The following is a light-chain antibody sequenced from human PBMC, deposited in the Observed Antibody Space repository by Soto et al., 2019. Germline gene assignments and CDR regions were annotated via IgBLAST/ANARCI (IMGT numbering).Light chain of an antibody. CDR2: DTS. V-gene: IGKV3-15*01. Sequence: EIVMTQSPATLSVSPGGRATLSCRASQSVSSKLAWYQHKPGQTPRLLIYDTSTRATGVPTRFSGSRSGAEFTLTINSLQSEDFAVYYCQPYNNWPLTFGGGTKVDIK. CDR3: QPYNNWPLT. J-gene: IGKJ4*01. CDR1: QSVSSK.